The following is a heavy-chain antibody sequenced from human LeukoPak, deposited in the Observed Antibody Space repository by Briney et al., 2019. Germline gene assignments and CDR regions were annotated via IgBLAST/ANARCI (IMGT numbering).Heavy chain of an antibody. V-gene: IGHV3-74*01. J-gene: IGHJ4*02. CDR2: VSNVVSST. D-gene: IGHD6-13*01. CDR1: GVTLSNYW. Sequence: PGGSLKLSCAASGVTLSNYWMHWVRQGPGKGLVWVSRVSNVVSSTAYADSVRGRFTISRDNAKNTLYLQMNSLRAEDTAVYYCVGAAADTTPRPWGQGTLVTVSS. CDR3: VGAAADTTPRP.